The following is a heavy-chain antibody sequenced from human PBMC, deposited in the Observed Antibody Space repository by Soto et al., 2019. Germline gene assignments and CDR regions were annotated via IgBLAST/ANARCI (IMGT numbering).Heavy chain of an antibody. CDR1: GGSISSGGYY. CDR2: IYYSGST. J-gene: IGHJ4*02. CDR3: ARIGYSSSWYIDY. V-gene: IGHV4-31*03. D-gene: IGHD6-13*01. Sequence: QVQLQESGPGLVKPSQTLSLTCTVSGGSISSGGYYWNWIRQHPGKGLEWIGYIYYSGSTYYNPSLKSRVTISVDTSKNQFSLKLSSVTAADTAVYYCARIGYSSSWYIDYWGQGTLVTVSS.